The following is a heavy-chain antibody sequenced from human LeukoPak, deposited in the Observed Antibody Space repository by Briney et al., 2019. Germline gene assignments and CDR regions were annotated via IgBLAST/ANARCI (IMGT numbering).Heavy chain of an antibody. J-gene: IGHJ4*02. CDR2: IIPILGIA. CDR3: ARANGGSYYEPHAY. Sequence: GASVKVSCKASGGTFSSYAISWVRQAPGQGLEWMGRIIPILGIANYAQKFQGRVTITADKSTSTVYMELSSLRSEDTAVYYCARANGGSYYEPHAYRGQGTLVTVSS. D-gene: IGHD1-26*01. V-gene: IGHV1-69*04. CDR1: GGTFSSYA.